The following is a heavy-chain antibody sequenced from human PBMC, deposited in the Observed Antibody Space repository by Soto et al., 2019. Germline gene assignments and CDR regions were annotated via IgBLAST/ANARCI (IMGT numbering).Heavy chain of an antibody. Sequence: ASVKVSCKAPGYTFTGYYMHWVRQAPGQGLEWMGWINPNSGGTNYAQKFQGWVTMTRDTSISTAYMELSRLRSDDTAVYYCARDRRFLEWLSLGHYYYGMDVWGQGTTVTVSS. CDR2: INPNSGGT. CDR3: ARDRRFLEWLSLGHYYYGMDV. D-gene: IGHD3-3*01. V-gene: IGHV1-2*04. J-gene: IGHJ6*02. CDR1: GYTFTGYY.